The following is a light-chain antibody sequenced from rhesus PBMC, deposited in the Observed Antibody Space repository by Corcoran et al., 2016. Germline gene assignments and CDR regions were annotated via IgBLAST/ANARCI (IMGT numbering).Light chain of an antibody. V-gene: IGKV1-22*01. CDR1: QSISSW. CDR2: KES. J-gene: IGKJ1*01. Sequence: DIQMTQSPSSLSASVGDTVTITCRASQSISSWLDWYQQTPGKAPKLLMYKESSLQSGVPSRFSGRGSGTDFTLTISSLQSEDFATYYYQQYSSSPWTFGQGTKVEIK. CDR3: QQYSSSPWT.